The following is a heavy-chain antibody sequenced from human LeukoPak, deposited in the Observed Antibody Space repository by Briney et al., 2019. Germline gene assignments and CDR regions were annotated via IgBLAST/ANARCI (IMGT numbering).Heavy chain of an antibody. CDR2: INSDGSST. CDR1: GFTFSSYW. J-gene: IGHJ4*02. V-gene: IGHV3-74*01. CDR3: ARTLTRIRHYFDY. D-gene: IGHD3-10*01. Sequence: PGGSLRLSCAASGFTFSSYWMHWVRQAPGKGLVWVSRINSDGSSTSYADSVKGRFTISRDNAKNTPYLQMNSLRAEDTAVYYCARTLTRIRHYFDYWGQGTLVTVSS.